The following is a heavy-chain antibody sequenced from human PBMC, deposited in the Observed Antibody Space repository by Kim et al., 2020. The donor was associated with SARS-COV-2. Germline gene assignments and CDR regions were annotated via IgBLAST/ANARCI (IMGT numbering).Heavy chain of an antibody. V-gene: IGHV3-21*01. D-gene: IGHD3-22*01. J-gene: IGHJ4*02. CDR1: GFTFSSYS. Sequence: GGSLRLSCAASGFTFSSYSMNWVRQAPGKGLEWVSSISSSSSYIYYADSVKGRFTISRDNAKNSLYLQMNSLRAEDTAVYYCARGELGSSGYYYFDYWGQGTLVTVSS. CDR3: ARGELGSSGYYYFDY. CDR2: ISSSSSYI.